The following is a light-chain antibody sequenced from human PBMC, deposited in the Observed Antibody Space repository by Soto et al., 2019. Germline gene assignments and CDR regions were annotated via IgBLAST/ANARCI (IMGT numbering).Light chain of an antibody. Sequence: EIVMTQSPATLSVSPGERATLSCRASQSVYSNLAWYQQKPGQAPGRLIYETSTRATGIPPRFSGSGSGTEFPRTSSMLQSEDFAVYYCQQYSSWPLAFGGGTKVEIK. CDR3: QQYSSWPLA. J-gene: IGKJ4*01. CDR2: ETS. CDR1: QSVYSN. V-gene: IGKV3-15*01.